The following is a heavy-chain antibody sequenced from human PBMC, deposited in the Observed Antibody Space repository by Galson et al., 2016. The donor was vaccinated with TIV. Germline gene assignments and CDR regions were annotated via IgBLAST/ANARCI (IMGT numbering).Heavy chain of an antibody. CDR3: ARAHPGYYFGY. CDR1: GDSMSSGDYS. CDR2: IYQHGST. V-gene: IGHV4-30-2*01. Sequence: TLSPTCAVSGDSMSSGDYSWSWIRQPPGKGLEWIAYIYQHGSTYYNPSLKSRVTLSVDKSKNQFSLNLASVTAADTAVYYCARAHPGYYFGYWGQGTLVTVSS. D-gene: IGHD1-1*01. J-gene: IGHJ4*02.